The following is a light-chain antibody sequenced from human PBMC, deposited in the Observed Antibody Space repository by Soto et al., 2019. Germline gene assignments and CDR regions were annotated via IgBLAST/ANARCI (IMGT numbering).Light chain of an antibody. CDR1: SSDVGGYNY. CDR3: CSYAGSYTYV. J-gene: IGLJ1*01. Sequence: QSALTQPRSVSGSPGQSVTISCTGTSSDVGGYNYVSWYQQHPVKAPKLIIYDVSKRPSGVPDRFSGSKSGSTASLTISGLQAEDEADYYCCSYAGSYTYVFGTGTKLTVL. CDR2: DVS. V-gene: IGLV2-11*01.